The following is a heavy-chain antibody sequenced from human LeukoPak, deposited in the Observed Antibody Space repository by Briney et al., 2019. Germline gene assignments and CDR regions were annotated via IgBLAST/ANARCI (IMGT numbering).Heavy chain of an antibody. D-gene: IGHD1/OR15-1a*01. Sequence: GGSLRLSCAASGFTFSNFGVHWVRQAPGKGLEWVAFIRYDGSHEYYADSVKGRFTISRDNSKNTMYLQMTSLRVEDTAVYYCAVLNKDYFDYWGQGTLVSVSS. CDR3: AVLNKDYFDY. V-gene: IGHV3-30*02. CDR2: IRYDGSHE. J-gene: IGHJ4*02. CDR1: GFTFSNFG.